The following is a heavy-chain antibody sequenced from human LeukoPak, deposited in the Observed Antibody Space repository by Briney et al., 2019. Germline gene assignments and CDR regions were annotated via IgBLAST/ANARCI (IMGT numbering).Heavy chain of an antibody. J-gene: IGHJ5*02. CDR3: ARVTSGMRYNWFDP. V-gene: IGHV1-8*01. Sequence: ASVKVSCKTSGYTFTDYDVNWVRHAPGQGLEWMGYIHPRSGYSESAQRFQGGLSMTRDVSTDTAYMELSTLTSDDTAVYYCARVTSGMRYNWFDPWGQGTLIIVSS. CDR2: IHPRSGYS. CDR1: GYTFTDYD. D-gene: IGHD2-2*01.